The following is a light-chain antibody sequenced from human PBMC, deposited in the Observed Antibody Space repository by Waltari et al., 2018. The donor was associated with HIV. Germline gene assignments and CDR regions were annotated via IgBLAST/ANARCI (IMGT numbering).Light chain of an antibody. V-gene: IGLV2-8*01. CDR2: EVT. CDR3: SSYAGSNTVI. CDR1: SSDVGAYNY. J-gene: IGLJ2*01. Sequence: QSALTQPPSASGSPGHSVTISCAGTSSDVGAYNYVSWYQQHPGKAPKLIIYEVTKLPPGVPDRFSGSKSGNAASLTVSGLQTEDEAVYYCSSYAGSNTVIFGGGT.